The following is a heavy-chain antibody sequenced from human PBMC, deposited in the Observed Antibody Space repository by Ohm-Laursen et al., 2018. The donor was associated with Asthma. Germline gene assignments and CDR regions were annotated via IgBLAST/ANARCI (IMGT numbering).Heavy chain of an antibody. Sequence: GSSVTVSCKSSGYTFSSYGISWVRQAPGQGLEWMGWIGAYNGDTNYAQRLQGRITLTTDTFTSTAYMELRSLRSDDTAVYYCTRDIGYGDDTFDYWGQGTLVTVSS. CDR3: TRDIGYGDDTFDY. J-gene: IGHJ4*02. D-gene: IGHD4-17*01. V-gene: IGHV1-18*01. CDR1: GYTFSSYG. CDR2: IGAYNGDT.